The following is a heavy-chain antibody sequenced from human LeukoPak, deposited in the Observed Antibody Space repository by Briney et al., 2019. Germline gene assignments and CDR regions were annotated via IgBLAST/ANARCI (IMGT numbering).Heavy chain of an antibody. V-gene: IGHV1-18*01. CDR3: ARIYYYDSSGDEDFDL. CDR1: GYTFTSYG. D-gene: IGHD3-22*01. Sequence: ASVKVSCKASGYTFTSYGISWVRQAPGQGLEWMGWISAYNGNTNYAQKLQGRVTMTTDTSTSTAYMELRSLRSDDTAVYYCARIYYYDSSGDEDFDLWGRGTLVTVS. J-gene: IGHJ2*01. CDR2: ISAYNGNT.